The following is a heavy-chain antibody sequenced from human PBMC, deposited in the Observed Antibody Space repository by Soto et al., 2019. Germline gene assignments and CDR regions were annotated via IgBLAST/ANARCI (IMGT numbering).Heavy chain of an antibody. CDR3: AKEHHIVLVVAAHHDAFDI. D-gene: IGHD2-15*01. V-gene: IGHV3-23*01. J-gene: IGHJ3*02. Sequence: EVQLLESGGGLVQPGGSLRLSCAASGFTFSSYAMSWVRQAPGKGLEWVSAISGSGGSTYYADSVKGRFTISRDNSKNTLYLQMNSLRAEDTAVYYCAKEHHIVLVVAAHHDAFDIWGQGTMVTVSS. CDR2: ISGSGGST. CDR1: GFTFSSYA.